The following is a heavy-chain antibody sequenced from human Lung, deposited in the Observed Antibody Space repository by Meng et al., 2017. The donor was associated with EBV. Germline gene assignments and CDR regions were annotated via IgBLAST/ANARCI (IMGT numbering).Heavy chain of an antibody. D-gene: IGHD2-15*01. J-gene: IGHJ4*02. CDR2: ITLSGDST. CDR3: AKGGVAFHDF. Sequence: VQLLASGGGLAQSGSSRRVPFAARGFTFGRDGVTWCRQAPGKGLEWLVTITLSGDSTYYAASVKGRFTVSRDISKNTLYLQLSSLRADDTAVYYCAKGGVAFHDFWGQGTLVTVSS. V-gene: IGHV3-23*01. CDR1: GFTFGRDG.